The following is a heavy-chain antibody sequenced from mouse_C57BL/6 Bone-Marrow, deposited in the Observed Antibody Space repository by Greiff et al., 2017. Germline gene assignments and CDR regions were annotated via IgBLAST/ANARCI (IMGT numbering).Heavy chain of an antibody. V-gene: IGHV1-61*01. Sequence: VQLQQPGAELVRPGSSVKLSCKASGYTFTSYWMDWVKQRPGQGLEWIGNIYPSDSETHYNQKFKDKATLTVDKSSSTAYMQLSSLTSEDSAVYYCARDDYGSRGFAYWGQGTLVTVSA. CDR1: GYTFTSYW. CDR2: IYPSDSET. J-gene: IGHJ3*01. CDR3: ARDDYGSRGFAY. D-gene: IGHD1-1*01.